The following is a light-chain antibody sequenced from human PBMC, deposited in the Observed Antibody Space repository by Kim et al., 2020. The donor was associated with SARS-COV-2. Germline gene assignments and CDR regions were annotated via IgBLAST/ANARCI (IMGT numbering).Light chain of an antibody. V-gene: IGKV1-13*02. Sequence: AIQLTQSPSSLSASVGDRVTITCRASQGISSALACYQQKPGKAPKLLIYDASSLESGVPSRFSGSGSGTDFTLTISSLQPEDFATYYCQQFNSYPTFGGGTKVDIK. CDR2: DAS. CDR3: QQFNSYPT. J-gene: IGKJ4*01. CDR1: QGISSA.